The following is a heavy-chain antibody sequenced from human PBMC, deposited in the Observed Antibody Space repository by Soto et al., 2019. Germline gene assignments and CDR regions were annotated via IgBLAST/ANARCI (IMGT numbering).Heavy chain of an antibody. J-gene: IGHJ5*01. Sequence: SVKVSCKASGGTFSSYAISWVRQAPGQGLEWMGGIIPIFGTANYAQKFQGRVTITADNSKNMLWLQMNSLRSEDTAVYYCLRDYSGWFDFWGQGTLVTVSS. CDR3: LRDYSGWFDF. CDR2: IIPIFGTA. V-gene: IGHV1-69*06. CDR1: GGTFSSYA. D-gene: IGHD3-10*01.